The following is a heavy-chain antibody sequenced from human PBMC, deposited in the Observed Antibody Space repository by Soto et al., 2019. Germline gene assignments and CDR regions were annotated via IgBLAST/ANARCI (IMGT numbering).Heavy chain of an antibody. CDR2: IGTAGDT. D-gene: IGHD2-15*01. J-gene: IGHJ4*02. CDR1: GFTFSSYD. Sequence: EVQLVESGGGLVQPGGSLRLSCAASGFTFSSYDMHWVRQATGKGLEWVSAIGTAGDTYYPGSVKGRFTISRENAKNSLYLQMNSLRAEDTAVYYCARVCHGGGCFDYWGQGTLVTVSS. V-gene: IGHV3-13*01. CDR3: ARVCHGGGCFDY.